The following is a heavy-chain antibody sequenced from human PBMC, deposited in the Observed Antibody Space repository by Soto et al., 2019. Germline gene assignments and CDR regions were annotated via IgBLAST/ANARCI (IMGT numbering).Heavy chain of an antibody. CDR3: ARRSCSGGSCYDY. CDR1: GGSISSGGYY. V-gene: IGHV4-31*03. J-gene: IGHJ4*02. CDR2: IYYSGST. Sequence: SETLSLTCTVSGGSISSGGYYWSWIRQHPGKGLEWIGYIYYSGSTYYNPSLKSRVTISVDTSKNQFSLKLSSVTAADTAVYYCARRSCSGGSCYDYWGQGTLVTVSS. D-gene: IGHD2-15*01.